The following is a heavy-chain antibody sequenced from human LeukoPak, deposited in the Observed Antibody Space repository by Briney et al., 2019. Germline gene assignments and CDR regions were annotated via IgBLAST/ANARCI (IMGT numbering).Heavy chain of an antibody. CDR2: IYSGGSGGST. CDR3: ASSPRIDAFDI. CDR1: GITVSSNF. V-gene: IGHV3-53*01. Sequence: PSGGSLRLSCAASGITVSSNFMSWVSQAPGKGLEWVSVIYSGGSGGSTYYADSVKGRFTISRDNSKNTLYLQLNSLRVEDTAIYYCASSPRIDAFDIWGQGTMVTVSS. J-gene: IGHJ3*02.